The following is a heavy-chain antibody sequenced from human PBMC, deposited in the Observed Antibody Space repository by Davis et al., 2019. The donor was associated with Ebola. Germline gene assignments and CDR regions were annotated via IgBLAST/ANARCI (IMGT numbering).Heavy chain of an antibody. J-gene: IGHJ5*02. CDR3: ARDRQRTLES. D-gene: IGHD3-3*01. CDR2: IFSGGTT. V-gene: IGHV3-53*01. CDR1: GFTVSSNY. Sequence: GESLKISCAVSGFTVSSNYLSWVRQAPGQGLEWVSTIFSGGTTYYADSVKGRFIISRDTSNNTVFLQMNSLRAEDTAVYFCARDRQRTLESWGQGTLVAVSS.